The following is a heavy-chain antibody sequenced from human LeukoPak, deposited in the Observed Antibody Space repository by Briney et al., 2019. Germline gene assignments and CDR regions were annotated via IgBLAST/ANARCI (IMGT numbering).Heavy chain of an antibody. CDR2: ISWNSGSI. J-gene: IGHJ3*02. Sequence: GGSLRLSCAAPGFTFSSYWMHWVRQAPGKGLEWVSGISWNSGSIGYADSVKGRFTISRDNAKNSLYLQMNSLRAEDMALYYCAKSDSGSYYEGAFDIWGQGTMVTVSS. D-gene: IGHD1-26*01. V-gene: IGHV3-9*03. CDR3: AKSDSGSYYEGAFDI. CDR1: GFTFSSYW.